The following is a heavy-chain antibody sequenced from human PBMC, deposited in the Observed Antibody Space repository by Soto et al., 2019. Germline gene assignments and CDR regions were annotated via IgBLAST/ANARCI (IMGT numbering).Heavy chain of an antibody. Sequence: SETLSLTCTVSGGSISSYYRSWIRQPAGKGLEWIGRIYTSGSTNCNPSLKSRVTMSVDTSKNQFSLKLNSVTAADTAVYYCARDWVVTAIPGDYYYGMDVWGQGTTVTVSS. V-gene: IGHV4-4*07. D-gene: IGHD2-21*02. CDR2: IYTSGST. J-gene: IGHJ6*02. CDR1: GGSISSYY. CDR3: ARDWVVTAIPGDYYYGMDV.